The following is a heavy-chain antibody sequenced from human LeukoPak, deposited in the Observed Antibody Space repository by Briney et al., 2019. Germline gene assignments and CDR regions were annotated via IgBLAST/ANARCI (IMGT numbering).Heavy chain of an antibody. Sequence: EASVKVSCKASGYTFTSYAMNWVRQAPGQGLEWMGWINTNTGNPTYAQGFTGRFVFSLDTSVSTAYLQISSLKAEDTAVYYCASSTETGDDAFDIWGQGTMVTVSS. J-gene: IGHJ3*02. D-gene: IGHD7-27*01. CDR3: ASSTETGDDAFDI. CDR1: GYTFTSYA. CDR2: INTNTGNP. V-gene: IGHV7-4-1*02.